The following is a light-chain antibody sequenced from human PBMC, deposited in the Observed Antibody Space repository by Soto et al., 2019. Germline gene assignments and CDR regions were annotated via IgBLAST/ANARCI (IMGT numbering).Light chain of an antibody. Sequence: QSALTQPASVSGSPGQSITISCTGTSSDVGGYNYVSWYQQHPGKAPKLLIYEVRHRPSGISNRFSGSKSGNTASLTISGLQAEVEADFYCTSYTSSSTYVFGTGTKLTVL. CDR3: TSYTSSSTYV. V-gene: IGLV2-14*01. CDR1: SSDVGGYNY. CDR2: EVR. J-gene: IGLJ1*01.